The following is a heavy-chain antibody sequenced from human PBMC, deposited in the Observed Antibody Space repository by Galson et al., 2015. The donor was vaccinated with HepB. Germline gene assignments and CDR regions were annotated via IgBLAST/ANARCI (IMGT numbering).Heavy chain of an antibody. CDR1: GFTFSSYS. J-gene: IGHJ5*02. D-gene: IGHD6-13*01. CDR3: ARDGSSWLWGNSRWNSWFDP. CDR2: ISSSRSYI. Sequence: SLRLSCAASGFTFSSYSMNWVRQAPGKGLEWVSSISSSRSYIDYADPVKGRFTISRDNAKNSLYLQMNSLRAEDTAVYYCARDGSSWLWGNSRWNSWFDPWGQGTLVTVSS. V-gene: IGHV3-21*01.